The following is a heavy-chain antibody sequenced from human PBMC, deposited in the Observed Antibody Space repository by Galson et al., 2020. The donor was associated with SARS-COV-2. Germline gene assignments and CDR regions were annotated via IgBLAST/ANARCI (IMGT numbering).Heavy chain of an antibody. V-gene: IGHV3-23*01. D-gene: IGHD1-26*01. CDR3: AKDLGVVSGSYGHYYYGMDV. CDR1: GFTFSSYA. Sequence: GESLKISCAASGFTFSSYAMSWVRQAPGKGLEWVSAISGSGGSTYYADSVKGRFTISRDNSKNTLYLQMNSLRAEDTAVYYCAKDLGVVSGSYGHYYYGMDVWGQGTTVTVSS. CDR2: ISGSGGST. J-gene: IGHJ6*02.